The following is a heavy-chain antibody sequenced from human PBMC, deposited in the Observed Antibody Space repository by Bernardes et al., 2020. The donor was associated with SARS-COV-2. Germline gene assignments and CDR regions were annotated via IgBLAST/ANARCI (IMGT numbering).Heavy chain of an antibody. CDR2: IYYSGST. CDR1: GGSISSYY. D-gene: IGHD3-3*01. Sequence: SETLSLTCTVSGGSISSYYWSWIRQPPGKGLEWIGYIYYSGSTNYNPSLKSRVTISVDTSKNQFSLKLSSVTAADTAVYYCARHYSVQLRFLEWSPGLDYYYYMDVWGKGTTVTVSS. J-gene: IGHJ6*03. V-gene: IGHV4-59*08. CDR3: ARHYSVQLRFLEWSPGLDYYYYMDV.